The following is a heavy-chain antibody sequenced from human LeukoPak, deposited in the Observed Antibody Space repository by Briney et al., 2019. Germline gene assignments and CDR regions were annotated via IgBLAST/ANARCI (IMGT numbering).Heavy chain of an antibody. CDR1: GGSISSYY. D-gene: IGHD2-15*01. Sequence: KPSETLSLTCTVSGGSISSYYWSWIRQPPGKGLEWIGNIYYSGSTNYNSSLKSRVTISIDRSKNQFSLKLNSVTAADTAVYYCARDATGANWYFDLWGRGTLVTVSS. CDR3: ARDATGANWYFDL. CDR2: IYYSGST. V-gene: IGHV4-59*01. J-gene: IGHJ2*01.